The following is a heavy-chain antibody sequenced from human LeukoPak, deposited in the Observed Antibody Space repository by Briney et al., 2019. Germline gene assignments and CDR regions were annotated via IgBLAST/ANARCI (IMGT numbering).Heavy chain of an antibody. CDR1: GGSMNTYF. CDR3: ARGLGGWLRLFDY. Sequence: PSETLSLTCTVSGGSMNTYFWSWIRQPPGKGLEWMGYVYHTGSTTYRPSLKSRITISVDTSKNQFSLKLSSVTAADTAVYYCARGLGGWLRLFDYWGQGTLVTVSS. D-gene: IGHD6-19*01. V-gene: IGHV4-59*12. CDR2: VYHTGST. J-gene: IGHJ4*02.